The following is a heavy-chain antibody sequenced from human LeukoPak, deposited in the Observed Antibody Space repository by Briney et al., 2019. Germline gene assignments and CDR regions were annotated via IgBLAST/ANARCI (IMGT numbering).Heavy chain of an antibody. V-gene: IGHV4-30-4*01. Sequence: SETLSLTCTVSGGSISSGDYYWSWIRQPPGKGLEWIGYIYYSGSTYYNPSLKSRVTMSVDTSKNQFSLKLSSVTAADTAVYYCARRFLTGYYIGPLDYWGQGTLVTVSS. J-gene: IGHJ4*02. CDR2: IYYSGST. CDR3: ARRFLTGYYIGPLDY. D-gene: IGHD3-9*01. CDR1: GGSISSGDYY.